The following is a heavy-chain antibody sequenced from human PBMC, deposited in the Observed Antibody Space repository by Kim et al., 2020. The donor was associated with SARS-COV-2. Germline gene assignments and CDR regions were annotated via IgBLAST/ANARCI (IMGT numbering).Heavy chain of an antibody. Sequence: GGSLRLSCTASGFTFANYAMAWVRQAPGKGLEWVSEISDTFSCNTYYVDSVKCRFTIFRDNSKSTLYLKMNSLRAEDTAIYYCAKRGQTNYQQLFPCNYWGQGTLVTVSS. D-gene: IGHD2-2*01. V-gene: IGHV3-23*01. CDR2: ISDTFSCNT. CDR3: AKRGQTNYQQLFPCNY. J-gene: IGHJ4*02. CDR1: GFTFANYA.